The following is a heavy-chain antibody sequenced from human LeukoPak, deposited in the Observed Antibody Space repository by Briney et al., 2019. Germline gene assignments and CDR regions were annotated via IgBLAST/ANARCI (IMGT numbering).Heavy chain of an antibody. V-gene: IGHV4-61*02. CDR1: GGSISSGSYY. J-gene: IGHJ3*02. CDR3: ARESGYYYGSGSYGDPFDI. CDR2: IYTSGST. Sequence: SETLSLTCTVSGGSISSGSYYWSWIRQPAGKGLEWIGRIYTSGSTNYNPSLKSRVTISVDTSKNQFSLKLSSVTAADTAVYYCARESGYYYGSGSYGDPFDIWGQGTMVTVSS. D-gene: IGHD3-10*01.